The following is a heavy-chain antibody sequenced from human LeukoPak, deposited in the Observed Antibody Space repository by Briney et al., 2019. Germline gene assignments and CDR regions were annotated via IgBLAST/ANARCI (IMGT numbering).Heavy chain of an antibody. CDR1: GFTFSTYW. CDR2: IKEDGREK. D-gene: IGHD2-15*01. Sequence: PGGSLRLSCAASGFTFSTYWMSWVRQAPGRGLGWVANIKEDGREKYYVDSVKGRFTISRDNAKNSLYLQMNSLRAEDTAVYYCAREIVVAVAASYFDPWGQGTLVTVSS. V-gene: IGHV3-7*01. J-gene: IGHJ5*02. CDR3: AREIVVAVAASYFDP.